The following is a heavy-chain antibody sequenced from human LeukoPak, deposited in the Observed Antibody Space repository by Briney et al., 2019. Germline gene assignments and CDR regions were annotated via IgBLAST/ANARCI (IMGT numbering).Heavy chain of an antibody. CDR3: AKRPRDSSGYYLGAFDG. CDR2: IGASGADA. V-gene: IGHV3-23*01. D-gene: IGHD3-22*01. CDR1: GFTFSSYA. Sequence: QPGGSLRLSCTASGFTFSSYAMTWVRQAPGKGLDWVSAIGASGADAYYAASAKGRFTVSRDNSNNTLCLQMSSLRADDTAVYFCAKRPRDSSGYYLGAFDGWGQGTTVTVSS. J-gene: IGHJ3*01.